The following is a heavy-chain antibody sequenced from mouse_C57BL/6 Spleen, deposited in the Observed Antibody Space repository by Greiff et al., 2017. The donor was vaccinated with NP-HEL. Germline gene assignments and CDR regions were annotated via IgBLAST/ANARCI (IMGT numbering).Heavy chain of an antibody. D-gene: IGHD4-1*02. CDR1: GYAFSSSW. V-gene: IGHV1-82*01. CDR3: ARTTGYWYFDV. Sequence: VQLQQSGPELVKPGASVKISCKASGYAFSSSWMNWVKQRPGKGLEWIGDIYPGSGSTNYNEKFKSKATLTVDTSSSTAYMQLSSLTSEDSAVYYCARTTGYWYFDVWGTGTTVTVSS. CDR2: IYPGSGST. J-gene: IGHJ1*03.